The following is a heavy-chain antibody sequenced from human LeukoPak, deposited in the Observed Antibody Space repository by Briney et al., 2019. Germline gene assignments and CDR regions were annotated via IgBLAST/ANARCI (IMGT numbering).Heavy chain of an antibody. V-gene: IGHV3-23*01. CDR1: GFTFSSYA. CDR2: ISGSGGST. D-gene: IGHD3-10*01. Sequence: GGSLRLSCAASGFTFSSYAMSWVRQAPGKGLEWVSGISGSGGSTYYADSVKGRFTVSRDNSKNTLYLQMNSLRAEDTAVYYCAKAMEGISLDYFDYWGQGTLVTVSS. CDR3: AKAMEGISLDYFDY. J-gene: IGHJ4*02.